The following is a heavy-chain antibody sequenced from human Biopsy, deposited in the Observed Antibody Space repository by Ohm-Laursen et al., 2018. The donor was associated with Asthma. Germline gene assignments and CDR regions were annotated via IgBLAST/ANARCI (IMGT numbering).Heavy chain of an antibody. V-gene: IGHV1-18*01. D-gene: IGHD3-10*01. J-gene: IGHJ6*02. CDR2: ISVYNGNT. CDR1: GYTFNSAG. Sequence: SVKVSCKTSGYTFNSAGITWVRQAPGQGLEWMGWISVYNGNTKVAQKLQDRATMITDTSTSTAYMELRSLGSDDTAVYFCARAVDYSHYYGIDVWGQGTTVTVS. CDR3: ARAVDYSHYYGIDV.